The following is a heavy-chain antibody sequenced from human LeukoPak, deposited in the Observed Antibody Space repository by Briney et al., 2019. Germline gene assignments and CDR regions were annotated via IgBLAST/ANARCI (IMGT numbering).Heavy chain of an antibody. V-gene: IGHV3-74*01. Sequence: PGGSLRLSCAASGFTFSSYSMNWVRQAPGKGLVWVSLTNLDGSRTTYADSVKGRFTISRDNAKNTLYLQMNSLRAEDTAVYYCVRESGYTYGAWGQGTLVTVSS. CDR3: VRESGYTYGA. CDR1: GFTFSSYS. CDR2: TNLDGSRT. D-gene: IGHD6-13*01. J-gene: IGHJ4*02.